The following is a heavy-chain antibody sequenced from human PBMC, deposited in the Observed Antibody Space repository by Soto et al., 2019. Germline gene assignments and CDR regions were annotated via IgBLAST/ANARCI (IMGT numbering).Heavy chain of an antibody. CDR3: ARDKYASGIPHASDV. J-gene: IGHJ3*01. CDR1: GGSISNFY. Sequence: SETLSLTCTVSGGSISNFYWSWIRQPPGKGLEWIAYINYNGNTNYSPSLKSRVSISVDTSKNQFSLRMTAVTAADTAVYYCARDKYASGIPHASDVWGQGTMVTVSS. D-gene: IGHD6-19*01. V-gene: IGHV4-59*01. CDR2: INYNGNT.